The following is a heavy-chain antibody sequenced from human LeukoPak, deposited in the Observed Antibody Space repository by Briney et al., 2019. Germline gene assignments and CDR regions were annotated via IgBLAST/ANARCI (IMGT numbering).Heavy chain of an antibody. CDR3: ARDNSGWADAFDI. V-gene: IGHV3-48*01. CDR2: ISSSSSTI. D-gene: IGHD5-12*01. CDR1: GFTFSSYS. Sequence: PGGSLRLSCAASGFTFSSYSMNWVRQAPGKGLEWVSYISSSSSTIYYADSVKGRFTISRDNAKNSLYLQMNSLRAEDTAMYYCARDNSGWADAFDIWGRGTMVTVSS. J-gene: IGHJ3*02.